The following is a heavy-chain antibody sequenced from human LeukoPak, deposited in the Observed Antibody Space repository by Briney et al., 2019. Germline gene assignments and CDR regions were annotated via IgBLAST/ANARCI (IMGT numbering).Heavy chain of an antibody. V-gene: IGHV1-18*01. CDR2: ISAYNGNT. CDR3: ASAGYYGSGSQDDYYYYGMDV. CDR1: GYTFTSYG. D-gene: IGHD3-10*01. J-gene: IGHJ6*02. Sequence: ASVKVSCKASGYTFTSYGISWVRQAPGQGLEWMGWISAYNGNTNYAQKLQGRVTMTTETSTSTAYMELRSLRSDDTAVYYCASAGYYGSGSQDDYYYYGMDVWGQGTTVTVSS.